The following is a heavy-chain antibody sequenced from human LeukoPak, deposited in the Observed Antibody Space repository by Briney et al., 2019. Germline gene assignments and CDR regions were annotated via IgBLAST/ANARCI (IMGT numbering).Heavy chain of an antibody. V-gene: IGHV3-23*01. CDR1: GFTFSSYA. CDR2: ISGSGGST. Sequence: PGGSLRLSCAASGFTFSSYAMSWVRQAPGKGLEWVSAISGSGGSTYYADSVKGRFTISRDNSKNTLYLQMNSLRAEDTAVYYCAKDRNPNARWLQLPTYYFDYWGQGTLVTVSS. D-gene: IGHD5-24*01. J-gene: IGHJ4*02. CDR3: AKDRNPNARWLQLPTYYFDY.